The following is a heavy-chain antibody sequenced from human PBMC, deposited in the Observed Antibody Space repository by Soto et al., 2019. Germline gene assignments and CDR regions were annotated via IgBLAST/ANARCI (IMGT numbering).Heavy chain of an antibody. J-gene: IGHJ4*02. Sequence: EVQLVESGGGLVQPGGSLRLSCAASGFTFSSYSMNWVRQAPGKGLEWVSYISSSSSTIYYADSVKGRFTISRDNAKNSLYLQMNSLRAEDTAVDYCARDYDFWSGQIIGFDYWGQGTLVTVSS. CDR3: ARDYDFWSGQIIGFDY. CDR2: ISSSSSTI. CDR1: GFTFSSYS. D-gene: IGHD3-3*01. V-gene: IGHV3-48*01.